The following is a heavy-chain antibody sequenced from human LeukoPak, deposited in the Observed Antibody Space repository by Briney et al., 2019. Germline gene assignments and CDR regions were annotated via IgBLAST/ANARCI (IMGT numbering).Heavy chain of an antibody. CDR1: GGTFSSYA. J-gene: IGHJ4*02. Sequence: SVTVSCKASGGTFSSYAISWVRQAPGQGLEWMGGIIPIFGTANYAQKFQGRVTITADESTSTAYMELSSLRSEDTAVYYCARDRCSGGSCYPGFDYWGQGTLVTVSS. V-gene: IGHV1-69*13. CDR2: IIPIFGTA. CDR3: ARDRCSGGSCYPGFDY. D-gene: IGHD2-15*01.